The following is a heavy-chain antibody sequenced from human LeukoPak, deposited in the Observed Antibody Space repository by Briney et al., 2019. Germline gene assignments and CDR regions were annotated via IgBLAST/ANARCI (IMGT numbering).Heavy chain of an antibody. D-gene: IGHD3-16*01. CDR2: IRDSGAT. V-gene: IGHV3-66*03. J-gene: IGHJ5*01. CDR3: ARDRAVTQVWVEFDS. CDR1: GFSVSNFY. Sequence: GGSLRLSCAGSGFSVSNFYMNWVRQAPGKGLEWVSLIRDSGATFYADSVKGRFTISRDNSKNTIYLQMNRLRVEDTAVYFCARDRAVTQVWVEFDSWGQGTQVTVSS.